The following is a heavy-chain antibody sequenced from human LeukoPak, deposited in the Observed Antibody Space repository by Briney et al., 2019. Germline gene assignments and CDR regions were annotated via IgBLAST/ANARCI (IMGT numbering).Heavy chain of an antibody. D-gene: IGHD3-16*02. Sequence: GGSLRLSCAASGFTFSSYAMSWVRQARGKGLEGVSAISGSGGSTYYADSEKGRFTISRDNSKNTLYLQMNSLRAEDTAVYYCAKDPLTLRLGELSHDYWGQGTLVTVSS. CDR2: ISGSGGST. V-gene: IGHV3-23*01. CDR3: AKDPLTLRLGELSHDY. J-gene: IGHJ4*02. CDR1: GFTFSSYA.